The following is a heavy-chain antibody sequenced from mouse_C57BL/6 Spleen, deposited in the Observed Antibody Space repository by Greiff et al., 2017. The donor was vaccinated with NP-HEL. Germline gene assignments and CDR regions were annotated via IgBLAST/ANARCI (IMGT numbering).Heavy chain of an antibody. Sequence: EVKLMESGGGLVKPGGSLKLSCAASGFTFSDYGMHWVRQAPEKGLEWVAYISSGSSTIYYADTVKGRFTISRDNAKNTLFLQMTSLRSEDTAMYYCARCLYYDYDDGWYFDVWGTGTTVTVSS. CDR1: GFTFSDYG. J-gene: IGHJ1*03. D-gene: IGHD2-4*01. CDR3: ARCLYYDYDDGWYFDV. V-gene: IGHV5-17*01. CDR2: ISSGSSTI.